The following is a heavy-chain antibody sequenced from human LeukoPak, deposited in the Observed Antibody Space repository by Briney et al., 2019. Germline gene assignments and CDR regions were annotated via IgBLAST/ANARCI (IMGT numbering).Heavy chain of an antibody. CDR1: GFNFHDYG. Sequence: PGGSLRLSCAASGFNFHDYGMSWVRQAPGKGLEWVSSINWNGGSTGYADSVKGRFTISRDNAKNSLYLQMNSLRAEDTAVYYCARDKSGSSLPEYYFDNWGQGTLVTVSS. CDR2: INWNGGST. CDR3: ARDKSGSSLPEYYFDN. V-gene: IGHV3-20*04. D-gene: IGHD1-26*01. J-gene: IGHJ4*02.